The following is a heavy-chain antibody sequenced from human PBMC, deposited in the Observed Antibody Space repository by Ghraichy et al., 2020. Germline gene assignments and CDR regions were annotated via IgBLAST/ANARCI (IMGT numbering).Heavy chain of an antibody. CDR1: GGSFNGYY. J-gene: IGHJ5*02. CDR2: INHSGST. D-gene: IGHD6-6*01. CDR3: ARGCAITARPYWRWGWFDP. Sequence: SETLSLTCAVYGGSFNGYYWSWIRQPPGKGLEWIGEINHSGSTNYNPSLKSRVTISVDTSKNQFSLKLSSVTAADTAVYYCARGCAITARPYWRWGWFDPWGQGTLVTVSS. V-gene: IGHV4-34*01.